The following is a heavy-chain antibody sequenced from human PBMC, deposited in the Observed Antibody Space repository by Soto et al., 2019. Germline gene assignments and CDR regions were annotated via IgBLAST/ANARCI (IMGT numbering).Heavy chain of an antibody. V-gene: IGHV4-30-4*01. CDR1: GGSISSGDYY. Sequence: SETLSLTCTVSGGSISSGDYYWSWIRQPPGKGLEWIGYIYYSGSTYYNPSLKSRVTISVDTSKNQFSLKLSSVTAADTAVDYCARGSVSGRYAYWGQGTLVAVSS. CDR2: IYYSGST. J-gene: IGHJ4*02. CDR3: ARGSVSGRYAY. D-gene: IGHD1-26*01.